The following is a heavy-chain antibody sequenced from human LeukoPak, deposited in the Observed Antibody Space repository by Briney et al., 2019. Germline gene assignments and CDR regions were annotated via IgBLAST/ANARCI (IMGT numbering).Heavy chain of an antibody. V-gene: IGHV4-39*06. CDR2: IYYSGST. CDR3: AREVRGWNLGYYYYMDV. Sequence: SETLSLTCTVSGGSISSSSYYWGWIRQPPGKGLEWIGSIYYSGSTYYNPSLKSRVTISVDTSKNQFPLKLSSVTAADTAVYYCAREVRGWNLGYYYYMDVWGKGTTVTVSS. CDR1: GGSISSSSYY. D-gene: IGHD1-7*01. J-gene: IGHJ6*03.